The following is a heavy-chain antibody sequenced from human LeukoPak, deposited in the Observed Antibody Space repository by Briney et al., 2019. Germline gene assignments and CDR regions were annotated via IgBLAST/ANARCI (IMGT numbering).Heavy chain of an antibody. J-gene: IGHJ4*02. D-gene: IGHD2-15*01. Sequence: PSETLSLTCTVSGGSVSSNNYYWRWIRQPPGKGLDWIGYIYYSGNTNYNPSLKSRVTISLDTSNNQFSLKLSSVTAADTAVYYCARAYRYCTGSSCLVSVDYWGQGTLVTVSS. CDR2: IYYSGNT. CDR1: GGSVSSNNYY. CDR3: ARAYRYCTGSSCLVSVDY. V-gene: IGHV4-61*01.